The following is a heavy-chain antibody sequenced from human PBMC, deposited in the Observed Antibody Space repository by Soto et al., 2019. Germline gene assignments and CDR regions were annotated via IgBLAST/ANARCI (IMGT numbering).Heavy chain of an antibody. J-gene: IGHJ4*02. CDR3: ALRIAYSDADFYPLFNY. V-gene: IGHV1-69*02. CDR1: GGTFSSYT. D-gene: IGHD2-21*02. CDR2: IIPILGIA. Sequence: QVQLVQSGAEVKKPGSSVKVSCKASGGTFSSYTISWVRQAPGQGLEWMGRIIPILGIANYAQKFQGRVTITSDTSTITAYMELSSLRYEDTAVYCCALRIAYSDADFYPLFNYWGQGTLVTVSS.